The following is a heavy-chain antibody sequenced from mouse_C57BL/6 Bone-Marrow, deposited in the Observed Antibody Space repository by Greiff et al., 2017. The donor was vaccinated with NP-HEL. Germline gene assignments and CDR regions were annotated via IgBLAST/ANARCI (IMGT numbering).Heavy chain of an antibody. D-gene: IGHD3-1*01. Sequence: EVHLVESGGGLVQPGGSLSLSCAASGFTFTDYYMSWVRQPPGKALEWLGFIRNKANGYTTEYSASVKGRFTISRDNSQSILYLQMNALRAEDSATYYCARYEGRTFRALDYWGQGTTLTVSS. V-gene: IGHV7-3*01. J-gene: IGHJ2*01. CDR3: ARYEGRTFRALDY. CDR2: IRNKANGYTT. CDR1: GFTFTDYY.